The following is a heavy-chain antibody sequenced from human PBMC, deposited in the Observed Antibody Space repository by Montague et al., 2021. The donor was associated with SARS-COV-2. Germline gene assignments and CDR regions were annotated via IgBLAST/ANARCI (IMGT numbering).Heavy chain of an antibody. D-gene: IGHD4-11*01. Sequence: SETLSLTCAVDGGPLSAYYWSWVRQPPGKGLEWIGEIHPYGHTSYNPSLMSRVTLSLGTSSNPFSLKLTSVTAADTAVYYCARGLDYNQGGDYWGQGILVIVSS. V-gene: IGHV4-34*01. CDR1: GGPLSAYY. J-gene: IGHJ4*02. CDR3: ARGLDYNQGGDY. CDR2: IHPYGHT.